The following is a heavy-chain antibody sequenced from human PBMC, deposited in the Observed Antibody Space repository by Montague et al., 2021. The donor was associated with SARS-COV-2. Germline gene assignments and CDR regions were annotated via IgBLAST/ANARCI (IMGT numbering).Heavy chain of an antibody. CDR2: IYYSGST. CDR1: GGSISSSSYY. D-gene: IGHD3-10*01. J-gene: IGHJ4*02. CDR3: ARLPDQLLWFGELFDY. Sequence: SETLSLTCTVSGGSISSSSYYWGWIRQPPGKGLEWIGSIYYSGSTYYNPSLKSRFTISVDTSKNQFSLKLSSVTAADTAVYYCARLPDQLLWFGELFDYWGQGTLVTVSS. V-gene: IGHV4-39*01.